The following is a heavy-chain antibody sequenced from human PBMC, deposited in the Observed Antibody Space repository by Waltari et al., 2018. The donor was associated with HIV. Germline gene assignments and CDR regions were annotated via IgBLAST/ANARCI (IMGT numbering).Heavy chain of an antibody. CDR2: INHSGST. Sequence: QVQLQQWGAGLLKPSETLSLTCAVYGGSYSGYYWSWIRQPPGKGLEWIGEINHSGSTNYNPSLKSRVTISVDTSKNQFSLKLSSVTAADTAVYYCANRGKYRGFDYWGQGTLVTVSS. V-gene: IGHV4-34*01. CDR1: GGSYSGYY. J-gene: IGHJ4*02. D-gene: IGHD2-2*02. CDR3: ANRGKYRGFDY.